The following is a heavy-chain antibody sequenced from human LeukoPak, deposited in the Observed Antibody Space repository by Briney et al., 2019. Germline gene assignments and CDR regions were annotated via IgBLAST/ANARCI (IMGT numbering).Heavy chain of an antibody. D-gene: IGHD5-18*01. J-gene: IGHJ4*02. CDR3: ASPEGGYSYGYVY. V-gene: IGHV1-69*13. CDR2: IIPIFGTA. CDR1: GYTFTSYG. Sequence: SVKVSCKASGYTFTSYGISWVRQAPGQGLEWMGGIIPIFGTANYAQKFQGRVTITADESTSTAYMELSSLRSEDTAVYYCASPEGGYSYGYVYWGQGTLVTVSS.